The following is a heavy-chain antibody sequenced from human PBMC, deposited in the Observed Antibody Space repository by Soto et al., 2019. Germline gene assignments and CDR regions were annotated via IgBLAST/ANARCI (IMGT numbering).Heavy chain of an antibody. D-gene: IGHD3-22*01. CDR3: ATSAYYFEYSRYRGYFDL. Sequence: GGPLRLSCSAPGFIFSKAWISWVRQAPGKGLEWVGRIKSNSDGGATDFAAPVKGRFTMSRDDSKSTLYLQLNSLRTEDTAVYYCATSAYYFEYSRYRGYFDLWGRGTLVTVSS. V-gene: IGHV3-15*01. J-gene: IGHJ2*01. CDR2: IKSNSDGGAT. CDR1: GFIFSKAW.